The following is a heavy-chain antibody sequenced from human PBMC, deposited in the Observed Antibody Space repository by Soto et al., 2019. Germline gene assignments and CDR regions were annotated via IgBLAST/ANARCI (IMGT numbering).Heavy chain of an antibody. CDR1: GGTFSSYA. CDR2: IIPIFGTA. CDR3: ARDRGVPPSYYHGMDV. J-gene: IGHJ6*02. V-gene: IGHV1-69*13. Sequence: SVKVSCKASGGTFSSYAISWVRQAPGQGLEWMGGIIPIFGTANYAQKFQGRVTITADESTSTAYMELSSLRSEDTAVYYCARDRGVPPSYYHGMDVWGQGTTVTVSS. D-gene: IGHD3-10*01.